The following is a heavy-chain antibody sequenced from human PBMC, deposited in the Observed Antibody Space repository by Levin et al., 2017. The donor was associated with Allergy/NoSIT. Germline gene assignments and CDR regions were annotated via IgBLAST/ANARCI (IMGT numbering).Heavy chain of an antibody. CDR1: GGSISSGVYY. Sequence: SQTLSLTCTVSGGSISSGVYYWSWIRHHPGKGLEWIGYIYYSGSTYYNPSLKSRVTISVDTSKNQFSLRLSSVTAADTAVYYCARAAADYYLDYWGQGTLVTVSS. CDR3: ARAAADYYLDY. D-gene: IGHD6-13*01. V-gene: IGHV4-31*03. J-gene: IGHJ4*02. CDR2: IYYSGST.